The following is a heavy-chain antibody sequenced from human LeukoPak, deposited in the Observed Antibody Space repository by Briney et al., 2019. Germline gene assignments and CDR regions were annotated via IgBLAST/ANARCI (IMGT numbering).Heavy chain of an antibody. CDR3: ARGGGSDDFWSGYYIYYYYYMDV. Sequence: GGSLRLSCAASGFTFSSYVMHWVRQASGKGLEWVAVIWYDGSNKYYADSVKGRFTISRDNSKNTLYLQMNSLRAEDTAVYYCARGGGSDDFWSGYYIYYYYYMDVWGKGTTVTVSS. V-gene: IGHV3-33*01. CDR2: IWYDGSNK. D-gene: IGHD3-3*01. J-gene: IGHJ6*03. CDR1: GFTFSSYV.